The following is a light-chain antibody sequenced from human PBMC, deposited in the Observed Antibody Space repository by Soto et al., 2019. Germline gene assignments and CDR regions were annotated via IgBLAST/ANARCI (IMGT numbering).Light chain of an antibody. CDR2: AAS. V-gene: IGKV1-27*01. CDR1: QGISNY. CDR3: QQYNNWPLT. J-gene: IGKJ4*01. Sequence: TQSPLSLPVTPGEPASITCRASQGISNYLAWYQQKPGKVPKLLIYAASTLQSGVPSRFSGSGSGTDFTLTISSLQSEDFAVYYCQQYNNWPLTFGGGTKVDIK.